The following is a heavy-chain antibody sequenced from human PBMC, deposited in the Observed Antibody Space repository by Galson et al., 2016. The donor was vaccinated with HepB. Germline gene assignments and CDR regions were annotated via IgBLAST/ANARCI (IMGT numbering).Heavy chain of an antibody. V-gene: IGHV4-59*12. Sequence: ETLSLTCSVSGGFISNNYWIWIRQPPGRGLEWIGHVYYNGNTKYNPSLNSRVTISVDLSKNQFSLKLGSVTAADTAVYYCARGASMIRAVLPRWFDPWGQGTLVTISS. J-gene: IGHJ5*02. CDR3: ARGASMIRAVLPRWFDP. CDR1: GGFISNNY. D-gene: IGHD3-10*01. CDR2: VYYNGNT.